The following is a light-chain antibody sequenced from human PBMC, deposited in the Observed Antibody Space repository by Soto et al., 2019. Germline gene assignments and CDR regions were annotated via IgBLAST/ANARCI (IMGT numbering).Light chain of an antibody. J-gene: IGKJ4*01. V-gene: IGKV3-20*01. CDR2: GAS. CDR3: QQYDSSFT. Sequence: IVLTQSPATLSLSPGERATLSCTASQHVTTTYIAWYQQKFGQAPRLLIYGASTRATGTPDRFTGGGFGTDFTLTNSRGEPEDLAVYYCQQYDSSFTFGGGTKVEMK. CDR1: QHVTTTY.